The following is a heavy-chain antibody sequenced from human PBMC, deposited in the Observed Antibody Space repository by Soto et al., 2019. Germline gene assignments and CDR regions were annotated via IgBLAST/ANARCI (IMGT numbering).Heavy chain of an antibody. CDR3: AKPPDYNWNDY. D-gene: IGHD1-20*01. J-gene: IGHJ4*02. CDR2: VSGSGSST. V-gene: IGHV3-23*01. CDR1: GFTFSSYT. Sequence: PGGSLRLSCAASGFTFSSYTMSWFRQAPGKGLEWISAVSGSGSSTYYADSVKGRFTISRDNSKDTLYLQMNNLRAEDTAVYYCAKPPDYNWNDYWGQGTLVTVSS.